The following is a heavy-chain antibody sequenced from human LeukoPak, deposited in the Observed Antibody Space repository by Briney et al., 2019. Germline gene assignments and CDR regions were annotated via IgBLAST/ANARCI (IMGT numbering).Heavy chain of an antibody. CDR1: GFTFSSYA. V-gene: IGHV3-23*01. CDR2: ISGSGGST. J-gene: IGHJ4*02. D-gene: IGHD6-19*01. Sequence: GGSLRLSCAASGFTFSSYAMSWVRQAPGEGLEWVSAISGSGGSTYYADSVKGRFTISRDNSKTTLYLQMSSLRAEDSAVYYCAKDPDYSCGWYLDYWGQGTLVTVSS. CDR3: AKDPDYSCGWYLDY.